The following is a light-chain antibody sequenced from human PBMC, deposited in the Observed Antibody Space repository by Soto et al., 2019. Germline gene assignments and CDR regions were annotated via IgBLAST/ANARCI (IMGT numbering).Light chain of an antibody. CDR3: AAWDDSLNPSYV. V-gene: IGLV1-44*01. Sequence: QSVLTQPPSASGTPGQRVTISCSGSSSNVGVNSVNWYQQVPGTTPSLLIYNNNQRPSGVPDRFSGSKSGTSASLAISGLQSEDEADYYCAAWDDSLNPSYVFGTGTKLTVL. CDR2: NNN. CDR1: SSNVGVNS. J-gene: IGLJ1*01.